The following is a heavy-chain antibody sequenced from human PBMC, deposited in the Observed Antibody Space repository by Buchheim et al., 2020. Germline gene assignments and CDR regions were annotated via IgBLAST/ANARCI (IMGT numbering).Heavy chain of an antibody. Sequence: QVQLVQSGAEVKKPGASVKVSCKASGYTFTGYYMHWVRQAPGQGLEWMGRINPNSGGTNYAQKFQGRVTMTRDTSISTAYMELSRLRSDDTAVYYCARVRTFSGSYLDVYYYGMDVWGQGTT. CDR3: ARVRTFSGSYLDVYYYGMDV. CDR1: GYTFTGYY. D-gene: IGHD1-26*01. CDR2: INPNSGGT. V-gene: IGHV1-2*06. J-gene: IGHJ6*02.